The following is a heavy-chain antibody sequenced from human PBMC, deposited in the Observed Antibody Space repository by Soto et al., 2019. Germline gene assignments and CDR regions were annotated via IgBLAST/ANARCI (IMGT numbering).Heavy chain of an antibody. CDR2: IHPNSGDT. D-gene: IGHD1-1*01. V-gene: IGHV1-2*02. CDR1: GYTFTDHY. CDR3: ARDLSRQSWKWFGP. Sequence: QVQLVQSGAEVKEPGASVKVSCRTSGYTFTDHYINWVRQAPGQGPEYMGWIHPNSGDTKYTQRFQGRVTMTRDTSISTAYMELRRLTPDDTAVYYCARDLSRQSWKWFGPWGQGTLVTVSS. J-gene: IGHJ5*01.